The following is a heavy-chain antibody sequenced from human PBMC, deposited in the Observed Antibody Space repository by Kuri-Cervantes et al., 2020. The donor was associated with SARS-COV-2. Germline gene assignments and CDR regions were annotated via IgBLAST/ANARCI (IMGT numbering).Heavy chain of an antibody. D-gene: IGHD1-20*01. V-gene: IGHV1-8*02. J-gene: IGHJ4*02. CDR2: MNPNSGNT. CDR3: ASRSASLTELYYFDY. CDR1: GYTFTSYD. Sequence: ASVKVSCKASGYTFTSYDINWVRQATGQGLEWMGWMNPNSGNTGYAQKFQGRVTMTTDTSTSTAYMELRSLRSDDTAVYYCASRSASLTELYYFDYWGQGTLVTVSS.